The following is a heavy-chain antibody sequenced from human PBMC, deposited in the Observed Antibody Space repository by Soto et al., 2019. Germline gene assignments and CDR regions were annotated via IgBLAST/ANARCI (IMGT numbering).Heavy chain of an antibody. D-gene: IGHD4-17*01. J-gene: IGHJ4*02. V-gene: IGHV3-33*06. CDR3: AKDKLDYGDYRLPIGN. CDR2: IWYDGSNR. CDR1: GFTFSSYG. Sequence: VGSQRLPCAASGFTFSSYGMHWVRQAPGKGLEWVAVIWYDGSNRYHADSVKGRFTISRDNSKNTVYLEMNSLRVEDTAVYYCAKDKLDYGDYRLPIGNRGQGTLVTLS.